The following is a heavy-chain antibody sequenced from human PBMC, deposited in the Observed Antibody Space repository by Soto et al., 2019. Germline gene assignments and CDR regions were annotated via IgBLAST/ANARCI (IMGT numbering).Heavy chain of an antibody. V-gene: IGHV3-33*01. Sequence: QVQLVESGGGVVQPGKSLRLSCAASGFTFSTYGMHWGRQAPGKGLEWVAVIWYDGSNKYHGDSLKGRLTISRDNSENTLYLQINNLRAEDTAVYYCGRDGEWGDTAVVDSWGQGTLVTVSS. CDR2: IWYDGSNK. CDR1: GFTFSTYG. D-gene: IGHD5-18*01. J-gene: IGHJ4*02. CDR3: GRDGEWGDTAVVDS.